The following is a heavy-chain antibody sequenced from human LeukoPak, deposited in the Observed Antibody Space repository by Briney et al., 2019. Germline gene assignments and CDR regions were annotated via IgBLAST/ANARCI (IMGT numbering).Heavy chain of an antibody. CDR2: LYPGVSDS. CDR3: ARASRDGYNQNFDY. Sequence: GESLKISCKAYGYSFFSNYWIAWVRQMPGKGLEWMGILYPGVSDSRYSPSFQGQVTISADRSISTAYLHWSSLKVSDTAMYYCARASRDGYNQNFDYWGRGTLVTVSS. V-gene: IGHV5-51*01. J-gene: IGHJ4*02. CDR1: GYSFFSNYW. D-gene: IGHD5-24*01.